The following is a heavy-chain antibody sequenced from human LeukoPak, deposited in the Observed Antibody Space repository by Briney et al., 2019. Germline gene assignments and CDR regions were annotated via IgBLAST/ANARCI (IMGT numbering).Heavy chain of an antibody. Sequence: SETLSLTCTVSGGSISSSSYYWGWIRQPPGKGLEWIGSIYYSGSTYYNPSLKSRVTISVDTSKNQFSLKLSSVTAADTAVYYCARDFAPGFGELLSWFDPWGQGTLVTVSS. V-gene: IGHV4-39*02. D-gene: IGHD3-10*01. CDR1: GGSISSSSYY. CDR3: ARDFAPGFGELLSWFDP. CDR2: IYYSGST. J-gene: IGHJ5*02.